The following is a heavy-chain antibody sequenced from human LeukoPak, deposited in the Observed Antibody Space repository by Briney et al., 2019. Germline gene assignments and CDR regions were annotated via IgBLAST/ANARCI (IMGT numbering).Heavy chain of an antibody. CDR3: AKARLVTMVVVRDAFDI. J-gene: IGHJ3*02. CDR1: GFSFSSYA. Sequence: PGGSLRLSCAASGFSFSSYAINWVRQAPGKGLEWVSGVSGTGDRTYYADSVKGRFTISRDNSKNTMYLQMNSLRAEDTAVYYCAKARLVTMVVVRDAFDIWGQGTMVNVSS. D-gene: IGHD3-22*01. V-gene: IGHV3-23*01. CDR2: VSGTGDRT.